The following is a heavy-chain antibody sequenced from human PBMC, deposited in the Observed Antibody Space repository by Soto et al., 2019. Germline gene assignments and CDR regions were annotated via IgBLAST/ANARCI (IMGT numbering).Heavy chain of an antibody. CDR2: IRGSGDNT. CDR1: GFVFRTNA. D-gene: IGHD2-15*01. V-gene: IGHV3-23*04. CDR3: ASLKIYCRGETCYSGYHDY. Sequence: DEQLVESGGDLVQPGGSLRLSCEASGFVFRTNAMSWVRQRPGQGLEWVSAIRGSGDNTYYADYVKGRFSISRDNSKNTLFLQMNSLRAEDTAMYYCASLKIYCRGETCYSGYHDYWGQGTLVTVSS. J-gene: IGHJ4*02.